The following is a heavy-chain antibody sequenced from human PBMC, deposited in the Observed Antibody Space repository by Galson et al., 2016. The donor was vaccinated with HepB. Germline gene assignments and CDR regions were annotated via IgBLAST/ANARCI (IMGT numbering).Heavy chain of an antibody. J-gene: IGHJ4*02. Sequence: SLRLSCAASGLTFSTYLMHWVRQAPGKGLVWVSRVSRDGSYTNYADSVKGRFTFSRDNAKNTLYLQMTSLRVEDTAVYYCVRDGDDYNFDFWGQGTLVTVSS. CDR1: GLTFSTYL. D-gene: IGHD5-24*01. CDR2: VSRDGSYT. V-gene: IGHV3-74*01. CDR3: VRDGDDYNFDF.